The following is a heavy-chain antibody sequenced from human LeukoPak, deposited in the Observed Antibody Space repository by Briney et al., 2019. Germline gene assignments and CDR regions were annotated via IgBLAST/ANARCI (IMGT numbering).Heavy chain of an antibody. D-gene: IGHD1-26*01. Sequence: GGSLRLSCAASGFTFSDAWMSWVRQAPGMGLEWVGRIKSKTDGGTTDYAAPVKGRFTISRDDSKTTLYLQINSLSTDDTAVYYCTADMPTSSRASDYWGQGTLVTVSS. J-gene: IGHJ4*02. V-gene: IGHV3-15*01. CDR2: IKSKTDGGTT. CDR1: GFTFSDAW. CDR3: TADMPTSSRASDY.